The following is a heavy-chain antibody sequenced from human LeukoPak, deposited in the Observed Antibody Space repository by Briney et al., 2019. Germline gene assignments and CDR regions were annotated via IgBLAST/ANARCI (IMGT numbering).Heavy chain of an antibody. V-gene: IGHV3-23*01. CDR2: IGDSGGST. Sequence: PGGSLRLSCAASGFTFSTYGMNWVRQAPGKGLEWVSGIGDSGGSTYYADSVKGRFTISRDNSKNTLYLQMNSLRAEDTAVYYCAKGGSLTTVTYFDYWGQGTLVTVSS. CDR3: AKGGSLTTVTYFDY. D-gene: IGHD4-17*01. CDR1: GFTFSTYG. J-gene: IGHJ4*02.